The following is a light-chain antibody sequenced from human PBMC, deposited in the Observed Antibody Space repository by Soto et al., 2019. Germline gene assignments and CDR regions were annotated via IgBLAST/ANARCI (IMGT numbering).Light chain of an antibody. CDR3: QQYSKWPLT. J-gene: IGKJ4*01. CDR2: GAS. V-gene: IGKV3-15*01. Sequence: EIVMTQSPVILSVSPGERATLSCRASQSVSSSYLAWYQQKPGQAPRLLIFGASTRAAGIPARFSGSGSGKEFTLTISSLQSEDFAVYYSQQYSKWPLTFGVVIKVEVX. CDR1: QSVSSSY.